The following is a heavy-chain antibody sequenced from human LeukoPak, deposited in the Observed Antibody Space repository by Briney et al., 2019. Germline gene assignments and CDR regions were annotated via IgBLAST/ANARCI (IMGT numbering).Heavy chain of an antibody. CDR2: VRYDGSNK. Sequence: GGSLRLSCAASGFIFRNYDMHWVRHAPGKGLEWVAYVRYDGSNKYYADSVKGRFTISRDDSRNTLYLQMNSLRAEDTAMYYCAKDRGTARSTHFDYWGQGTLVTVSS. D-gene: IGHD3-10*01. CDR1: GFIFRNYD. CDR3: AKDRGTARSTHFDY. V-gene: IGHV3-30*02. J-gene: IGHJ4*02.